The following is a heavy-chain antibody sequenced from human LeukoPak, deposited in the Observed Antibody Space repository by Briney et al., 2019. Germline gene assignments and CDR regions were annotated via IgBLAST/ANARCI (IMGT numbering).Heavy chain of an antibody. V-gene: IGHV3-33*06. CDR2: IWHDGSKK. D-gene: IGHD3-16*01. CDR3: AKIEAVFRPGFDFDY. J-gene: IGHJ4*02. CDR1: GFTFSTYD. Sequence: GGSLRLSCVASGFTFSTYDMYWVRQAPGKGLEWVAVIWHDGSKKYYADSVKGRFTISRDNSKNTLDLQMNSLRAEDTAVYYCAKIEAVFRPGFDFDYWGQGTLVTVSS.